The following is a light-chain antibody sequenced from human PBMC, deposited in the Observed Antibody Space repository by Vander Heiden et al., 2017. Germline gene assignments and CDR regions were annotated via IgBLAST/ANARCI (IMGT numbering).Light chain of an antibody. CDR1: SGHSSYA. Sequence: QLVLPHSPSASASLGASVKLTCTLSSGHSSYAIAWHQQQPEKGPRYLMKLNSDGSHSKGDGIPDRFSGSSSGAERYLTISSLQSEDEADYYCQTWGTVVFGGGTKLTVL. V-gene: IGLV4-69*01. CDR3: QTWGTVV. CDR2: LNSDGSH. J-gene: IGLJ2*01.